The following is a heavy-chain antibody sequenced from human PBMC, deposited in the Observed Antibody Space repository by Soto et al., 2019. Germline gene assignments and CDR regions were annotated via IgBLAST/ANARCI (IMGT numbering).Heavy chain of an antibody. CDR3: ARVVYPLIIGGMDV. J-gene: IGHJ6*02. Sequence: SGGSLRLSCAASGFTFDDYGMSWVRQAPGKGLEWVSGINWNGGSTGYADSVKGRFTISRDNAKNSLYLQMNSLRAEDTALYYCARVVYPLIIGGMDVWGQGTTVTVSS. CDR1: GFTFDDYG. V-gene: IGHV3-20*04. D-gene: IGHD3-22*01. CDR2: INWNGGST.